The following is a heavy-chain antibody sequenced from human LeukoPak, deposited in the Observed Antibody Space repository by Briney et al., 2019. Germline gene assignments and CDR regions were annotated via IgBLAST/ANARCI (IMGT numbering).Heavy chain of an antibody. CDR1: GFTFSSYG. Sequence: GGSLRLSCAASGFTFSSYGMHWVRQAPGKGLEWVAVTWYDGSNKYYADSVKGRFTISRDNPKNTLYLQMNSLRVEDTAVYYCARVHWGNYYLNAFDIWGQGTMVTVSS. CDR3: ARVHWGNYYLNAFDI. J-gene: IGHJ3*02. CDR2: TWYDGSNK. D-gene: IGHD3-10*01. V-gene: IGHV3-33*01.